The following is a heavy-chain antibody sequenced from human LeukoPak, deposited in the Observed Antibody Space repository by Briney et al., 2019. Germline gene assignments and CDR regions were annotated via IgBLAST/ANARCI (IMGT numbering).Heavy chain of an antibody. CDR3: VRESRSGTSY. CDR2: IRQDGSEK. Sequence: SGGSLRLSCAASEFTFSDYWMSWVRQAPGKGLEWVANIRQDGSEKQYVDSVKGRFTISRDNAKNSLYLQMNSLRAEDMAVFFCVRESRSGTSYWGQGTLVTVSS. D-gene: IGHD3-10*01. V-gene: IGHV3-7*01. CDR1: EFTFSDYW. J-gene: IGHJ4*02.